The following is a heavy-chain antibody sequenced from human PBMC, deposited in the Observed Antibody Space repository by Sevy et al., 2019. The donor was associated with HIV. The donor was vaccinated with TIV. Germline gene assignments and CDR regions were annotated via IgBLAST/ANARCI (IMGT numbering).Heavy chain of an antibody. CDR2: ISGSGGST. V-gene: IGHV3-23*01. J-gene: IGHJ6*02. D-gene: IGHD6-13*01. CDR1: GFTFSTYA. CDR3: AKGDSTFYGLDV. Sequence: GESLRLSCAASGFTFSTYAMSWVRQAPGKGLEWVSAISGSGGSTYYADSLQGRFTIFRDNSKNTLSLQMNSLRAEDTAVYYCAKGDSTFYGLDVWGQGTTVTVSS.